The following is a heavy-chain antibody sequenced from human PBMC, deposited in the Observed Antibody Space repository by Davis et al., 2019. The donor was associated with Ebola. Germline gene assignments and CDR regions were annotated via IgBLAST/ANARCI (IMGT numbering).Heavy chain of an antibody. CDR1: GFTFSRYA. Sequence: HPGGSLRLSCATSGFTFSRYAIHWVRQAPGKGLEWVAVMSYDGSNEYYADSVKGRFIISRDISKKTLYLQMNSLRAEDTAVYYCAKDEPQIYDFWSGYYDSWGPGTLVTVSS. J-gene: IGHJ4*02. D-gene: IGHD3-3*01. V-gene: IGHV3-30*18. CDR3: AKDEPQIYDFWSGYYDS. CDR2: MSYDGSNE.